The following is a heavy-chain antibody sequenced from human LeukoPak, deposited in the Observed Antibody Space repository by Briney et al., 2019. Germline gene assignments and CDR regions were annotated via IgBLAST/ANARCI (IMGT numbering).Heavy chain of an antibody. J-gene: IGHJ4*02. D-gene: IGHD1-14*01. Sequence: SETLSLTCTVSGGSISSGSYYWGWIRQPPGKGLEWIGNIYYSGSTYHNPSLKSRVSISVDTSKNQFSLKLTSVTAADTAVYYCARAPEYGLYYFDYWGQGTLVTVSS. CDR1: GGSISSGSYY. CDR3: ARAPEYGLYYFDY. V-gene: IGHV4-39*07. CDR2: IYYSGST.